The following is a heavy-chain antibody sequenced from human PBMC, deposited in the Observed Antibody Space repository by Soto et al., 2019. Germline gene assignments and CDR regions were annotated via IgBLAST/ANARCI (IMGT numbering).Heavy chain of an antibody. J-gene: IGHJ6*03. Sequence: GGSMRLSCAASGFTLSGYAMDWVRQAPGKGLEYVSGISSNGVGTYYANSVQGRFTISRDNSKNTVYLQVGGLRPEDMAVYYCARRARPDFYYMDVWGKGTTVTVSS. D-gene: IGHD6-6*01. V-gene: IGHV3-64*01. CDR1: GFTLSGYA. CDR3: ARRARPDFYYMDV. CDR2: ISSNGVGT.